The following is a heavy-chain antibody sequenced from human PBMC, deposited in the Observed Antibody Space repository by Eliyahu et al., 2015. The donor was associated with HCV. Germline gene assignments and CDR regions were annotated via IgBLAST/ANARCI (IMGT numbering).Heavy chain of an antibody. J-gene: IGHJ3*02. D-gene: IGHD6-19*01. V-gene: IGHV3-30*18. Sequence: QVQLVESGGGVVQPGRSLRLSCAASGFTFSXYGMHWVRQAPGKGLEWVAVISYDGSNKYYADSVKGRFTISRDNSKNTLYLQMNSLRAEDTAVYYRAKEQWHDAFDIWGQGTMVTVSS. CDR3: AKEQWHDAFDI. CDR1: GFTFSXYG. CDR2: ISYDGSNK.